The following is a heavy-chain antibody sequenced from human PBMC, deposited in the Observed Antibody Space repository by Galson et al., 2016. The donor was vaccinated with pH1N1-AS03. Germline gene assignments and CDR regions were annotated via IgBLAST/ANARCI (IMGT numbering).Heavy chain of an antibody. CDR2: ISWNSNKI. Sequence: SLRLSCAVSGFRFDDYAMHWVRQAPGKGLEWVSSISWNSNKIDYADSVKGRFTISRDSAKNSLNLQMNSLRAEDTALYYCIKGGAASADFFDIWGQGTLVTVPS. CDR1: GFRFDDYA. V-gene: IGHV3-9*01. D-gene: IGHD3/OR15-3a*01. J-gene: IGHJ4*02. CDR3: IKGGAASADFFDI.